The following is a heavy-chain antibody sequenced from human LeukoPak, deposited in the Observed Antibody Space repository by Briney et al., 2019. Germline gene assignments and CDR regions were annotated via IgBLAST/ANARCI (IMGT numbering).Heavy chain of an antibody. J-gene: IGHJ6*03. Sequence: PSETLSLTCTVSDGSLSSDDWSWIAEPPSPGLEGRGYIDNSISTNYNPSLQSRVTISVDTSRKQFSLKLSSVTATDTAVYYCARAVRAREAGRTWLQLPYYYLDVWGKGTTVTISS. CDR2: IDNSIST. V-gene: IGHV4-59*01. CDR3: ARAVRAREAGRTWLQLPYYYLDV. CDR1: DGSLSSDD. D-gene: IGHD5-24*01.